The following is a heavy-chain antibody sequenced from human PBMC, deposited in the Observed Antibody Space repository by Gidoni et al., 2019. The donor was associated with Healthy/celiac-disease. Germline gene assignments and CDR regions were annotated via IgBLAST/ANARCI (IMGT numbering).Heavy chain of an antibody. CDR1: GFTFSSYG. Sequence: QVQLVESGGGVVQPGRSLRLSCAASGFTFSSYGMHWVRQAPGKGLEWVAVIWYDGSNKYYADSVKGRFTISRDNSKNTLYLQMNSLRAEDTAVYYCAREPGFGYCSGGSCYSLDYWGQGTLVTVSS. V-gene: IGHV3-33*01. CDR3: AREPGFGYCSGGSCYSLDY. CDR2: IWYDGSNK. J-gene: IGHJ4*02. D-gene: IGHD2-15*01.